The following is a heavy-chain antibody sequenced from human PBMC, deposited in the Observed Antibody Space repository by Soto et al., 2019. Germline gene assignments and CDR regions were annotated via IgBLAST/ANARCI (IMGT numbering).Heavy chain of an antibody. CDR2: IFYTGTT. Sequence: SETLSLTCSVSGGSINYNSYYWGWIRQPPGKGLEWVGGIFYTGTTYYSPSLKDRVTISVDTSKNSFSLNLTSVTAADTAVYFRERPVAVAPVANPWGQGTLVTVSS. CDR1: GGSINYNSYY. CDR3: ERPVAVAPVANP. V-gene: IGHV4-39*02. D-gene: IGHD6-19*01. J-gene: IGHJ5*02.